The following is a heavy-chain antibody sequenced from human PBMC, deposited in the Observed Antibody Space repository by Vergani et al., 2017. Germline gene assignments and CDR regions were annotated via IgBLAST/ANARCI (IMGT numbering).Heavy chain of an antibody. CDR1: GDSISRSHYY. CDR3: ARGAGVSSSWLWAFDI. V-gene: IGHV4-39*02. CDR2: ISSSGSP. Sequence: QLQLQESGPGLVKPSETLSLSCRVSGDSISRSHYYWGFIRQPPGKGLEWIGSISSSGSPYYNPTLKSRLAFSVDTSKNLFSLRRKSVTATDTGMYYCARGAGVSSSWLWAFDIWGQGTMVTVSS. J-gene: IGHJ3*02. D-gene: IGHD6-13*01.